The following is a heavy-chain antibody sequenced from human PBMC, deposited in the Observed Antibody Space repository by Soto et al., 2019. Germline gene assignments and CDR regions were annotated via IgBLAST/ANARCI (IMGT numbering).Heavy chain of an antibody. Sequence: PSETLSLTCTVSGGSISRGGYYWSWIRQHTGKGLEWIGYIYYSGSTYYNPSLKSRVTISVDTSKNQFSLKVSSVTAAATAVYYCAINSYYDSSGYLDYWGQGTLVTVSS. CDR3: AINSYYDSSGYLDY. V-gene: IGHV4-31*03. CDR2: IYYSGST. CDR1: GGSISRGGYY. D-gene: IGHD3-22*01. J-gene: IGHJ4*02.